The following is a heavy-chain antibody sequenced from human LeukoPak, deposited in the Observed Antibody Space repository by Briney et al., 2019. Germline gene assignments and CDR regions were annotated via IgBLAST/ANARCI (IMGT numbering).Heavy chain of an antibody. CDR1: GFTFSSYW. Sequence: QSGGSLRLSCAASGFTFSSYWMHWVRQAPGKGLVWVSRINSDGSSTSYADSVKGRFTISRDNSKNTLYLQMNSLRAEDTAVYYCANPVVVPSDGGGYWGQGTLVTVSS. CDR2: INSDGSST. CDR3: ANPVVVPSDGGGY. D-gene: IGHD3-22*01. V-gene: IGHV3-74*01. J-gene: IGHJ4*02.